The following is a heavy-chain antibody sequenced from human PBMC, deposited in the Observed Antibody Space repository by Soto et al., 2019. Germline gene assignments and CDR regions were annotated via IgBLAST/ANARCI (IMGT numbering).Heavy chain of an antibody. Sequence: QGQLVESGGGVVQPGRSLRLSCTASGLTFITYTMHWVRQSPGKGLEWVALISSDGNKKYYADSVRGRFTVSRENSKNTMFLEMNSLRAEDTAVYYCARGGPPPLIRIVGAHWGQGTLVTVSS. CDR2: ISSDGNKK. D-gene: IGHD1-26*01. CDR3: ARGGPPPLIRIVGAH. CDR1: GLTFITYT. J-gene: IGHJ4*02. V-gene: IGHV3-30-3*01.